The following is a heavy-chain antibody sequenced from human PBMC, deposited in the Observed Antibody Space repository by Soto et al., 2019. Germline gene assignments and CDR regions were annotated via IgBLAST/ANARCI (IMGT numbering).Heavy chain of an antibody. J-gene: IGHJ4*02. CDR3: ASSLLVGYGLEGESD. CDR2: ISAYNGNT. V-gene: IGHV1-18*01. D-gene: IGHD2-8*02. CDR1: GYTFTSYG. Sequence: QVQLVQSGAEVKKPGASVKVSCKASGYTFTSYGISWVRQAPGQGLEWMGWISAYNGNTNYAQKLQGRVTMTPDTSTSTAYMELRSLRSDDTAGYYFASSLLVGYGLEGESDWGQGTLVTVSS.